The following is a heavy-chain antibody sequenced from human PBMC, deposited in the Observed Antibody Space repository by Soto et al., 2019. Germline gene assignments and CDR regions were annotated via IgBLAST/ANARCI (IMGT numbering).Heavy chain of an antibody. CDR1: GGTFSSYA. J-gene: IGHJ6*02. CDR3: ARYSGPSGYSSSDYYYYGMDV. D-gene: IGHD6-6*01. Sequence: SVKVSCKASGGTFSSYAISWVRQAPGQGLEWMGGIIPIFGTANCAQKFQGRVTITADESTSTAYMELSSLRSEDTAVYYCARYSGPSGYSSSDYYYYGMDVWGQGTTVTV. V-gene: IGHV1-69*13. CDR2: IIPIFGTA.